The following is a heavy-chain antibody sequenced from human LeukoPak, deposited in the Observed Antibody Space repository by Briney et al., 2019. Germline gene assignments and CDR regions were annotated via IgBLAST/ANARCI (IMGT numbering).Heavy chain of an antibody. J-gene: IGHJ5*02. V-gene: IGHV4-59*01. D-gene: IGHD3-22*01. CDR3: ARGTMMVGP. CDR2: VYCSGST. Sequence: SETLSLTCTVSGGSISSYYWSWIRQPPGKGLEWIGYVYCSGSTNYNPSLKSRVTISVDTSKNQFSLKLRSVTAADTAVYYCARGTMMVGPWGQGTLVTVSS. CDR1: GGSISSYY.